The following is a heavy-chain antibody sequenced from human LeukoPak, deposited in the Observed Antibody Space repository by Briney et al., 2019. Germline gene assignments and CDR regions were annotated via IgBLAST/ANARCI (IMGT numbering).Heavy chain of an antibody. CDR1: GYTFTSYG. D-gene: IGHD3-16*02. V-gene: IGHV1-18*01. CDR3: ARARWITFGGVIVILDWFDP. J-gene: IGHJ5*02. CDR2: ISAYNGNT. Sequence: ASVKVSCKASGYTFTSYGISWVRQAPGQGLEWMGWISAYNGNTNYAQKLQGRVTITTDTSTSTAYMELRSLRSDDTAVYYCARARWITFGGVIVILDWFDPWGQGTLVTVSS.